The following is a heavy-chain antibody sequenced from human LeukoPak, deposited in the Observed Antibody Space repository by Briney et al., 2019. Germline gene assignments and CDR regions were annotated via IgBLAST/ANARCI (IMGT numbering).Heavy chain of an antibody. V-gene: IGHV1-18*01. Sequence: ASVKVSCKASGYTFTSYGISWVRQAPGQGLEWMGWISAYNGNTNYAQKLQGRVTMTTDTSTSTAYMELRGLRSDDTAVYYCARDLQQLDLYNWFDPWGQGTLVTVSS. CDR2: ISAYNGNT. J-gene: IGHJ5*02. CDR1: GYTFTSYG. CDR3: ARDLQQLDLYNWFDP. D-gene: IGHD6-13*01.